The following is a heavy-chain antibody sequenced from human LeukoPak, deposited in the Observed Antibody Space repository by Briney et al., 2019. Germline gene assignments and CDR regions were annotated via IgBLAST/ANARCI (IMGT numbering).Heavy chain of an antibody. Sequence: PGGSLRLSCAVSGFTFTNYPMSWVRQAPGKGLEWVSGISNSKGISDYYADSVKGRFTISRDNSKNTLYLQMNSLRGEDTAVYYCARDRPTGASRVFLVQWGQGTLVTVSS. D-gene: IGHD3-3*01. CDR1: GFTFTNYP. J-gene: IGHJ4*02. CDR3: ARDRPTGASRVFLVQ. V-gene: IGHV3-23*01. CDR2: ISNSKGISD.